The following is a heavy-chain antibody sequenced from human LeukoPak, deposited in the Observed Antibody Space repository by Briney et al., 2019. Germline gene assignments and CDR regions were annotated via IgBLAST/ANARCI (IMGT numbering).Heavy chain of an antibody. V-gene: IGHV3-23*01. D-gene: IGHD5-12*01. CDR3: AKDRRLPWDYFDS. CDR1: GFTFRSYA. CDR2: IDGSGGST. J-gene: IGHJ4*02. Sequence: PGGSLRLSCVACGFTFRSYAMSWFRQAPGRGLEWVSAIDGSGGSTYYADSVKGRFTISRDNSNNTLYLQMHSLRAEDTAIYYCAKDRRLPWDYFDSWGQGTQVTVSS.